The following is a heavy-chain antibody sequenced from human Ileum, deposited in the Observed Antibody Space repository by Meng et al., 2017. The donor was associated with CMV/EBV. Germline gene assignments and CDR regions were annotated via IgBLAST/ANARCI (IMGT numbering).Heavy chain of an antibody. V-gene: IGHV4-30-4*01. Sequence: QLQQSGPGLVKPSQTLSLTCTVSGDSLSTGDYYWSWIRQPPGKGPEWIGYIYYSGSTLYNPSLKSPVTISLDKSKNQFSLRLRSVTAADTAVYFCAREGGGWYFDSWGQGTLVTVSS. CDR1: GDSLSTGDYY. CDR2: IYYSGST. CDR3: AREGGGWYFDS. J-gene: IGHJ4*02. D-gene: IGHD6-19*01.